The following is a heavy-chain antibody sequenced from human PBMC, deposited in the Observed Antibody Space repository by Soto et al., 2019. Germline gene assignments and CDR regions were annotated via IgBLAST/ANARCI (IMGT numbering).Heavy chain of an antibody. CDR1: GYTFTSYG. D-gene: IGHD3-3*01. Sequence: QVQLVQSGAEVKKPGASVKVSCKASGYTFTSYGISWVRQAPGQGLEWMGWISAYNGNTNYAQKIQGRVTMTTDTSKSTDYMELRRLRSDDTAVYYCARSHNSGYYDFWSGYHPFDYWGQGTLVTVSS. CDR2: ISAYNGNT. V-gene: IGHV1-18*01. J-gene: IGHJ4*02. CDR3: ARSHNSGYYDFWSGYHPFDY.